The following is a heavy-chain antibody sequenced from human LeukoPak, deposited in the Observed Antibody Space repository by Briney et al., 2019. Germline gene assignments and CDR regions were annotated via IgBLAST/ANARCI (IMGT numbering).Heavy chain of an antibody. CDR3: AKDSHYGSGSYYNPPSYFDY. CDR1: GFTFSSYA. CDR2: ISGNGDIT. V-gene: IGHV3-23*01. J-gene: IGHJ4*02. D-gene: IGHD3-10*01. Sequence: GGSLRLSCAASGFTFSSYAMSWVRQAPGKGLEWVSAISGNGDITYYTDSVKGRFTISRDNSKNTLYLQMNSLRAEDTAVYYCAKDSHYGSGSYYNPPSYFDYWGQGTLVTVSS.